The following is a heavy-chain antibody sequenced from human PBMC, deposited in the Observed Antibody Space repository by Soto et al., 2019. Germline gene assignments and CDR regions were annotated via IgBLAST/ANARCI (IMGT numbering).Heavy chain of an antibody. J-gene: IGHJ4*02. CDR2: IYYSGST. Sequence: ASETLSLTCTVSGASISSPIYYWNWIRQHPGKGLEWIGYIYYSGSTYYNPSLKSRVTISIDTSKNQFSLKLSSVTAADTAVYYCATGDDSGYYPRPYDYWGQGTLVTVSS. CDR1: GASISSPIYY. D-gene: IGHD3-22*01. V-gene: IGHV4-31*03. CDR3: ATGDDSGYYPRPYDY.